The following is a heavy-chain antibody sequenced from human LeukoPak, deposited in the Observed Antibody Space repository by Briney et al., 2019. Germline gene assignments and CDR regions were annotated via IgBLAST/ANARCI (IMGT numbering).Heavy chain of an antibody. CDR3: AKDNYYDSSAYQDY. J-gene: IGHJ4*02. CDR2: ISGSGANT. Sequence: AGGSLRLSCAASGFTFSNYAMSWVRQAPGRGLEWVSTISGSGANTYYADSVKGRFTISRDNSKNTLYLQMNSLRAEDTAVYYCAKDNYYDSSAYQDYWGQGTLVTVSS. D-gene: IGHD3-22*01. CDR1: GFTFSNYA. V-gene: IGHV3-23*01.